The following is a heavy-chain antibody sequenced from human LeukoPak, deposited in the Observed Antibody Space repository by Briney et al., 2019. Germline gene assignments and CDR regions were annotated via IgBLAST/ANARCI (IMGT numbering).Heavy chain of an antibody. CDR1: VCTFVDYF. CDR3: AKDMSGYSYGPFDY. Sequence: GWSLRLSCPCSVCTFVDYFWNGVGQPAGRGGAGVSVISWNSGSIGYADSVKGRFTISRDNAKNSLYLQMNSLRAEDTALYYCAKDMSGYSYGPFDYWGQGTLVTVSS. J-gene: IGHJ4*02. D-gene: IGHD5-18*01. CDR2: ISWNSGSI. V-gene: IGHV3-9*01.